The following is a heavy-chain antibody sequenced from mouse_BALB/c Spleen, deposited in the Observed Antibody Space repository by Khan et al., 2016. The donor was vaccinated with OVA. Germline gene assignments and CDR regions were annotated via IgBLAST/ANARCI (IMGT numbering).Heavy chain of an antibody. CDR2: INPNTGYT. CDR3: ATHRYDVSWFSY. Sequence: QVQLQQSGTELAKPGASVKMSCKASGYTFTTYWIHWLKQRPGQGLEWIGYINPNTGYTEYNQHFKDKASLTADKSSSAAYMQLSSLTSEDSAVYDCATHRYDVSWFSYWGQGTLVTVSA. CDR1: GYTFTTYW. J-gene: IGHJ3*01. V-gene: IGHV1-7*01. D-gene: IGHD2-14*01.